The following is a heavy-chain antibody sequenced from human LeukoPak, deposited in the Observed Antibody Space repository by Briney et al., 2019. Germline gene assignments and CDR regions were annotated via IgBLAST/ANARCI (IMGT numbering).Heavy chain of an antibody. J-gene: IGHJ4*02. CDR3: AKDLSIGIAAAGPFDY. D-gene: IGHD6-13*01. CDR2: IRYDGSNK. CDR1: GFTFSSYG. Sequence: DPGGSLRLSCAATGFTFSSYGMHWVRQAPGKGLEWVAFIRYDGSNKYYADSVKGRFTISRDNSKNTLYLQMNSLRAEDTAVYYCAKDLSIGIAAAGPFDYWGQGTLVTVSS. V-gene: IGHV3-30*02.